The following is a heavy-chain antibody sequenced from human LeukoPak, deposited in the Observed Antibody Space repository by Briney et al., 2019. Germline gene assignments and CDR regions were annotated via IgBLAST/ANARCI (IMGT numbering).Heavy chain of an antibody. CDR2: IYYSEST. D-gene: IGHD3-22*01. V-gene: IGHV4-59*01. CDR3: AGYYDSTGFWFDP. J-gene: IGHJ5*02. Sequence: PSETLSLTCTVSGGSFSYYYWNWIRQTPAKGLELIGYIYYSESTNYNPSLKSRVTMSIDTSKNQFSLKLRSVTAADTAVYYCAGYYDSTGFWFDPWGQGTLVTVSS. CDR1: GGSFSYYY.